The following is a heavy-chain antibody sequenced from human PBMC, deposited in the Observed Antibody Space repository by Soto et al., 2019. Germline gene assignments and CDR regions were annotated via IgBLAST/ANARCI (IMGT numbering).Heavy chain of an antibody. J-gene: IGHJ4*02. CDR2: INGNGGST. D-gene: IGHD1-20*01. CDR3: AKDKDNWNDGLDY. Sequence: GGSLRLSCAASGFTFGGYAMSWVRQAPGKGLEWVSTINGNGGSTYYADSVKGRFTISRDNSKNTLYLQMNSLRAGDTAVYYCAKDKDNWNDGLDYWGQGTLVTVSS. CDR1: GFTFGGYA. V-gene: IGHV3-23*01.